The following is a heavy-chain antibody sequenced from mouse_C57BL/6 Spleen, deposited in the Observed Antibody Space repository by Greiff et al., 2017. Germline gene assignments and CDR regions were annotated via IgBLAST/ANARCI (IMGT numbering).Heavy chain of an antibody. CDR1: GYSITSCYY. CDR2: ISYDGSN. D-gene: IGHD2-10*02. Sequence: EVKLQESGPGLVKPSQSLSLSCSVTGYSITSCYYWNWIRQFPGNKLEWMGYISYDGSNNYNPSLKNRISITRDTSENQFCLKLNSVTTEDTATYYCARGHSIYYAMDYWGQGTSVTVSS. CDR3: ARGHSIYYAMDY. V-gene: IGHV3-6*01. J-gene: IGHJ4*01.